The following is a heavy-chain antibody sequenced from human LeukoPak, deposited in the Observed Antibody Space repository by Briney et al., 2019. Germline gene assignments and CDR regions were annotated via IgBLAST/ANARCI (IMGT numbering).Heavy chain of an antibody. Sequence: PSETLSLTCTVSGYSISRSYLWGWVRQPPGKAPEWIGSTSHDGSSYQNPSLKSRVSISIDTSKNQFSLKVTSLTAADTAVYYCARGELGDFDNWGQGILVTVSS. J-gene: IGHJ4*02. CDR2: TSHDGSS. V-gene: IGHV4-38-2*02. CDR3: ARGELGDFDN. CDR1: GYSISRSYL. D-gene: IGHD7-27*01.